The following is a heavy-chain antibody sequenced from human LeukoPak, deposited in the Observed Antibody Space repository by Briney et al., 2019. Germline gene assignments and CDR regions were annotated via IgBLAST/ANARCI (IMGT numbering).Heavy chain of an antibody. V-gene: IGHV4-34*01. D-gene: IGHD2-2*01. Sequence: SETLSLTCAVYGGSFSGYYWSWIRQPPGKGLEWIGEINHSGSTNYNPSLKSRVTISVDTSKSQFSLKLSSVTAADTAVYYCARRGLGVVVPAATQAGVDYWGQGTLVTVSS. CDR3: ARRGLGVVVPAATQAGVDY. J-gene: IGHJ4*02. CDR1: GGSFSGYY. CDR2: INHSGST.